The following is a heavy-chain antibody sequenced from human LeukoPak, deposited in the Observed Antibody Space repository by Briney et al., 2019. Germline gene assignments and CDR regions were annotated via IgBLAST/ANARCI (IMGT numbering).Heavy chain of an antibody. J-gene: IGHJ4*02. V-gene: IGHV4-4*07. CDR3: ARDQEWLVIDY. CDR1: AGSISSYY. CDR2: IYTSGST. Sequence: SETLSLTCTVSAGSISSYYWSWIRPPAGEGLEWIGRIYTSGSTNYNPSLKSRVTMSVDTSKNQFSLKLSSVTAADTAVYYCARDQEWLVIDYWGQGTLVTVSS. D-gene: IGHD6-19*01.